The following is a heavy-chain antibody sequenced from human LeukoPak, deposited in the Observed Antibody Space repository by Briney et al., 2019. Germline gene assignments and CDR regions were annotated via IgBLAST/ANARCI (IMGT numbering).Heavy chain of an antibody. CDR1: GFTFSSYA. D-gene: IGHD1-14*01. CDR2: IGGSGGST. Sequence: PGGSLRLSCAASGFTFSSYAMSWVRQAPGKGLEWVSAIGGSGGSTYYADSVKGRFTISRDNSKNTLYLQMNSLRTEDTAVYYCAKDTITTWVRAIDIWGQGTMVTVSS. J-gene: IGHJ3*02. V-gene: IGHV3-23*01. CDR3: AKDTITTWVRAIDI.